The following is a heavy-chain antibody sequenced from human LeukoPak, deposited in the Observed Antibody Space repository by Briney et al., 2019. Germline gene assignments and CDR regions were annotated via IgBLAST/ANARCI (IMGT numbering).Heavy chain of an antibody. CDR3: ARSMYYYDSSGYLNWFDP. V-gene: IGHV3-48*04. D-gene: IGHD3-22*01. CDR1: GFTFSSYS. Sequence: GGSLRLSCAASGFTFSSYSMNWVRQAPGKGLEWVSYISSSSSTIYYADSVKGRFTISRDNAKNSLYLQMNSLRAEDTAVYYCARSMYYYDSSGYLNWFDPWGQGTLVTVSS. J-gene: IGHJ5*02. CDR2: ISSSSSTI.